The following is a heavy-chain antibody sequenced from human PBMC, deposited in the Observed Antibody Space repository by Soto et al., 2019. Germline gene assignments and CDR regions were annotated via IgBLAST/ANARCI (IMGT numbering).Heavy chain of an antibody. CDR3: AADPPRDAFDN. J-gene: IGHJ3*02. V-gene: IGHV1-58*01. Sequence: SVKVSCKASGFTFTSSAVHWVRQARGRRLKGIGWIVVGSGNTNYAQRFQEKVTITRDMSTSTAYMELSNLRSEDTALYYCAADPPRDAFDNCGQRTLV. CDR2: IVVGSGNT. CDR1: GFTFTSSA.